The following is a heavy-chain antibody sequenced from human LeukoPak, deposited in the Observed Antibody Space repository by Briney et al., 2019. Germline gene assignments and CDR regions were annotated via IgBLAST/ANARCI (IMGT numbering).Heavy chain of an antibody. CDR3: ARGGGSCSSTSCYNWFDP. CDR2: INHSGST. CDR1: GGSFSGYY. Sequence: SETLSLTCAVYGGSFSGYYWSWLRQPPGKGLEWIGEINHSGSTNYNPSLKSRVTISVDTSKNQFSLKLSSVTAADTAVYYCARGGGSCSSTSCYNWFDPWGQGTLVTVSS. D-gene: IGHD2-2*01. J-gene: IGHJ5*02. V-gene: IGHV4-34*01.